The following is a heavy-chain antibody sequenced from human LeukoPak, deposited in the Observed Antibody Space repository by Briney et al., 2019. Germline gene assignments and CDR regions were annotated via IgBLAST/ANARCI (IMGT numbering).Heavy chain of an antibody. J-gene: IGHJ4*02. CDR3: AKGSDGDYGRPLDY. D-gene: IGHD4-17*01. CDR1: GFTFSNYA. V-gene: IGHV3-23*01. Sequence: GGSLRLSCAASGFTFSNYAMSWVRQGPGEGLEWVSAISGSGTYTYSADSVKGRFTISRDNSKNTLYLQMNSLRAEDTAVYYCAKGSDGDYGRPLDYWGQGTLVTVPS. CDR2: ISGSGTYT.